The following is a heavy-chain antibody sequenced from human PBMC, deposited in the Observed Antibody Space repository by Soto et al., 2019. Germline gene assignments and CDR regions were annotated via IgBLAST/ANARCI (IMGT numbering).Heavy chain of an antibody. V-gene: IGHV3-23*01. J-gene: IGHJ4*02. CDR2: LNNTGDST. CDR1: GSPFTTEA. CDR3: AKGHPRDGYTDLDY. D-gene: IGHD5-12*01. Sequence: EVQLLESVGDLVQHGGSLRLSCAAGGSPFTTEALTWVRQAQGKGQEWVASLNNTGDSTHYADSVKGRFTISRDNSKNIVYVQMSSLRAEDAGGYYCAKGHPRDGYTDLDYWSPATHVTVSS.